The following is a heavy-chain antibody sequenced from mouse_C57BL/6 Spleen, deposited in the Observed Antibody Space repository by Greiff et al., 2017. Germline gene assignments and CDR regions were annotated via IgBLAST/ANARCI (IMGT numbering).Heavy chain of an antibody. CDR3: TRSSCYYGSSPDY. V-gene: IGHV1-15*01. Sequence: QVQLQQSGAELVRPGASVTLSCKASGYTFTDYEMHWVKQTPVHGLEWIGAIDPETGGTAYNQKFKGKAILTADKSSSTAYMVLRSLTSEDSAVYYCTRSSCYYGSSPDYWGQGTTLTVSS. CDR1: GYTFTDYE. D-gene: IGHD1-1*01. CDR2: IDPETGGT. J-gene: IGHJ2*01.